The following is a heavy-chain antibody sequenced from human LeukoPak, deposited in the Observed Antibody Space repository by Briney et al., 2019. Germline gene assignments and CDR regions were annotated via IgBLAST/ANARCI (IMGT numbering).Heavy chain of an antibody. Sequence: GGSLRLSCAASGFTFSSYAMHWVRQAPGKGLEWVAVISYDGSNKYYADSVKGRFTISRDNSKNTLYLQMNSLRAEDTAVYYCARTGEYSSSWSSYYFDYWGQGTLVTVSS. D-gene: IGHD6-13*01. V-gene: IGHV3-30-3*01. CDR3: ARTGEYSSSWSSYYFDY. CDR2: ISYDGSNK. J-gene: IGHJ4*02. CDR1: GFTFSSYA.